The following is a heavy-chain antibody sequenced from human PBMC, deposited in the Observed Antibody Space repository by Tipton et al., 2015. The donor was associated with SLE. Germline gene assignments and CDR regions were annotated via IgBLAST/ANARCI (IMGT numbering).Heavy chain of an antibody. D-gene: IGHD2-2*01. CDR3: ARRQSSSWSHFDY. Sequence: LRLSCSVSGDSVDSNNVYWTWVRQPPGKGLEWIAAIYYYTGNTFYTPSLKSRISISIDTSKNQFSLILNSVTAADTAVYYCARRQSSSWSHFDYWGQGILVAVSS. CDR2: IYYYTGNT. CDR1: GDSVDSNNVY. J-gene: IGHJ4*02. V-gene: IGHV4-39*07.